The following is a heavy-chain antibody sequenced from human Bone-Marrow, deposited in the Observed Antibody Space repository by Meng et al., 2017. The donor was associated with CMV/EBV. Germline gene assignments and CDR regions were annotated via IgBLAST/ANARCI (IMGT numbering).Heavy chain of an antibody. J-gene: IGHJ3*02. CDR1: GGSISSYY. CDR2: IYYSGST. V-gene: IGHV4-59*01. CDR3: ARENGGADAFDI. Sequence: GSLSLTCTVSGGSISSYYWSWIRQPPGKGLEWIGYIYYSGSTNYNPSLKSRVTISVDTSKNQFSLKLSSVTAADTAVYYCARENGGADAFDIWGQGTMVTVSS.